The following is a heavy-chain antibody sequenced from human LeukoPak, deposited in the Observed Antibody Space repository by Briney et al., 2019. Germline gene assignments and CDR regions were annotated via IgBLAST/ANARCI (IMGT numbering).Heavy chain of an antibody. CDR2: IIPILGIA. J-gene: IGHJ6*02. V-gene: IGHV1-69*04. CDR3: AGDHCSRPNCYEYQYYGLDV. Sequence: WASVKVSCKASGGTFSSYAISWVRQAPGQGLEWMGRIIPILGIANYAQKFQGRVTITADKSASTAYMELSSLRSEDTAVYYCAGDHCSRPNCYEYQYYGLDVWGQGTTVTVSS. CDR1: GGTFSSYA. D-gene: IGHD2-2*01.